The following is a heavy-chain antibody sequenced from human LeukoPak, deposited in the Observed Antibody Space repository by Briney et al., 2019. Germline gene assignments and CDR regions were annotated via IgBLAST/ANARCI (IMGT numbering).Heavy chain of an antibody. D-gene: IGHD2-2*01. CDR1: GYSFTSYW. CDR3: ARSDCSSTSCLSPNYFDY. Sequence: PGESPKISCKGSGYSFTSYWIGWVRQMPGKGLEWMGIFYPGDSDTRYSPSFQGQVTISADKFISTAYLQWSSLKASDTAMYYCARSDCSSTSCLSPNYFDYWGQGTLVTVSS. V-gene: IGHV5-51*01. CDR2: FYPGDSDT. J-gene: IGHJ4*02.